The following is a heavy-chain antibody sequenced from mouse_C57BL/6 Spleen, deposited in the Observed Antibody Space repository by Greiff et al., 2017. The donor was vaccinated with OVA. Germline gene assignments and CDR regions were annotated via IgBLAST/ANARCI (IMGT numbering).Heavy chain of an antibody. V-gene: IGHV1-7*01. CDR2: INPSSGYT. CDR3: AREGEYYYGSSAWFAY. CDR1: GYTFTSYW. Sequence: QVQLQQSGAELAKPGASVKLSCKASGYTFTSYWMHWVKQRPGQGLEWIGYINPSSGYTKYNQKFKDKATLTADKSSSTAYMQLSSLPYEDSAVYFCAREGEYYYGSSAWFAYWGQGTLVTVSA. J-gene: IGHJ3*01. D-gene: IGHD1-1*01.